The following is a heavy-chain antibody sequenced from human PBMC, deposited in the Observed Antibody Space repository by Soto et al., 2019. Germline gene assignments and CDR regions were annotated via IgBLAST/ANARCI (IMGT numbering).Heavy chain of an antibody. Sequence: ASVKVSCKASGYTFTSYGISWVRQAPGQGLEWMGWISAYNGNTNYAQKLQGRVTITRDTSASTAYMELSSLRSEDTAVYYCARDSLRLPFDYWGQGTXVTVSS. CDR3: ARDSLRLPFDY. J-gene: IGHJ4*01. D-gene: IGHD3-16*01. CDR1: GYTFTSYG. CDR2: ISAYNGNT. V-gene: IGHV1-18*01.